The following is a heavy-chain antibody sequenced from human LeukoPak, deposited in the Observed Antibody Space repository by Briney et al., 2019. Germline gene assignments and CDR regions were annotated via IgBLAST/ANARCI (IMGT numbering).Heavy chain of an antibody. Sequence: PSETLSLTCTVSGGSISSYYWSWIRQPPGXXLEWIGYIYYSGSTNYNPSLKSRVTISVDTSKNQFSLKLSSVTAADTAVYYCARAYTHPLVVDYWGQGTLVTVFS. D-gene: IGHD2-2*02. CDR1: GGSISSYY. CDR3: ARAYTHPLVVDY. J-gene: IGHJ4*02. CDR2: IYYSGST. V-gene: IGHV4-59*01.